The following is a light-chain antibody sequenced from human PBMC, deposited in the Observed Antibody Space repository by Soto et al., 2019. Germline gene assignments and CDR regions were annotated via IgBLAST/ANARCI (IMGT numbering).Light chain of an antibody. CDR3: QQRSNWPPIT. CDR1: QSVSSY. J-gene: IGKJ5*01. CDR2: DAS. Sequence: EIVLTQSPATLSLSPGERATLSCRASQSVSSYLAWYQQKPGQAPRLLIYDASNRATGIPARFSGSGSGTDFTLPISSLVPEDFAVYYCQQRSNWPPITFGQGTRLEI. V-gene: IGKV3-11*01.